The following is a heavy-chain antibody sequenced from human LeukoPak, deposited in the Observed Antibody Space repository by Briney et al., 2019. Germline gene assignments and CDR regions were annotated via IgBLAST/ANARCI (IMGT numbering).Heavy chain of an antibody. J-gene: IGHJ4*02. D-gene: IGHD3-16*01. CDR3: ARDLLNDYVWGSYIQRIKKSVFVSPDY. CDR2: ISAYNGNT. V-gene: IGHV1-18*01. Sequence: ASVKVSCKASGYTFTSYGISWVRQAPGQGLEWMGWISAYNGNTNYAQKLQGRVTMTTDTSTSTAYMELRSLRSDDTAVYYCARDLLNDYVWGSYIQRIKKSVFVSPDYWGQGTLVTVSS. CDR1: GYTFTSYG.